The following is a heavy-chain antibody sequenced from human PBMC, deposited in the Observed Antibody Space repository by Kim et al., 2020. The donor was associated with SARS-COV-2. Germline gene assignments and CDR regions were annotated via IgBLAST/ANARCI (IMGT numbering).Heavy chain of an antibody. CDR2: IYYSGST. J-gene: IGHJ5*02. CDR3: ARANERVPCSGGSCYSRNWFDP. D-gene: IGHD2-15*01. CDR1: GGSISSYY. Sequence: SETLSLTCTVSGGSISSYYWSWIRQPPGKGLEWIGYIYYSGSTNYNPSLKSRVTISVDTSKNQFSLKLSSVTAADTAVYYCARANERVPCSGGSCYSRNWFDPWGQGTLVTVSS. V-gene: IGHV4-59*01.